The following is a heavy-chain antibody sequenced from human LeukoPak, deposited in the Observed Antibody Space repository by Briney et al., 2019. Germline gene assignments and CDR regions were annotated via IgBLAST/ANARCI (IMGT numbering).Heavy chain of an antibody. D-gene: IGHD5-18*01. CDR2: IYYSGST. CDR3: ARHSLGYKIVDV. V-gene: IGHV4-39*01. CDR1: GGSISSSSYY. Sequence: SETLSLICTVSGGSISSSSYYWGWIRQPPGKGLEWVGSIYYSGSTYYNPSLKRRVTISVDTSKNQFSLKLSSVTAADTAVYYCARHSLGYKIVDVWGQGTTVTVSS. J-gene: IGHJ6*02.